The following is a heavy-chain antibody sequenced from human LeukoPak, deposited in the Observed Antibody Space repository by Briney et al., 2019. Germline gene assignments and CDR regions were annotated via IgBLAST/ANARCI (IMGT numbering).Heavy chain of an antibody. CDR3: SRGLDSRKLGY. D-gene: IGHD3-22*01. J-gene: IGHJ4*02. V-gene: IGHV4-31*03. CDR2: IHPSGML. Sequence: SETLSLTCTVSGASFNSDDQYWNWIRQSPGKGLEWMGSIHPSGMLYNNPSLERRVTMSRETSKNQFSLNLNSVTAADTAVYLCSRGLDSRKLGYWGQGILVTVSS. CDR1: GASFNSDDQY.